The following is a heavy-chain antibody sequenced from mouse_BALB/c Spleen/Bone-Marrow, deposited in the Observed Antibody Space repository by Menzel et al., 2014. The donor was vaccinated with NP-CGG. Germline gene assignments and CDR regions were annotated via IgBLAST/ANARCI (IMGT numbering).Heavy chain of an antibody. CDR1: GYTFTAYA. CDR2: ISTYSGNT. D-gene: IGHD1-1*01. J-gene: IGHJ2*01. Sequence: QVQLQQSGPELVRPGVSVKLSCKGSGYTFTAYAMHWVKPSHAKSLEWIGLISTYSGNTHYNQNFKGKATMTVDKSSSTAYMELARLTPEDSAIYYCARNFYGSSYFDYWGQGTTLTVSS. V-gene: IGHV1-67*01. CDR3: ARNFYGSSYFDY.